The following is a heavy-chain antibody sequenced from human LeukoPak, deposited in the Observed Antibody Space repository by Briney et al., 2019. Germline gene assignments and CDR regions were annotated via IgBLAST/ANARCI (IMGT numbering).Heavy chain of an antibody. CDR2: ISSSSSYI. D-gene: IGHD3-3*01. J-gene: IGHJ4*02. CDR3: AREEDDFWSGYCKYFDY. V-gene: IGHV3-21*01. CDR1: GFTFSSYS. Sequence: GGSLRLSCAASGFTFSSYSMNWVRQAPGKGLEWVSSISSSSSYIYYADSVKGRFTISRDNAKNSLYLQMNSLRAEDTAVYYCAREEDDFWSGYCKYFDYWGQGTLVTVSS.